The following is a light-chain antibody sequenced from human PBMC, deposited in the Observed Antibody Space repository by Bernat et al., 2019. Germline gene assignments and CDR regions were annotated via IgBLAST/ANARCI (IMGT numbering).Light chain of an antibody. J-gene: IGLJ3*02. CDR1: SSDVGAYNY. CDR3: SSYTSSGTLV. V-gene: IGLV2-14*03. CDR2: DVN. Sequence: QSALTQPASVSGSPGQSITISCTGTSSDVGAYNYVSWYQQHPDRAPKLMIYDVNNRPSGVSNRFYGSKSGNTASLTISGLQAEDEADYYCSSYTSSGTLVSGGGSKLTV.